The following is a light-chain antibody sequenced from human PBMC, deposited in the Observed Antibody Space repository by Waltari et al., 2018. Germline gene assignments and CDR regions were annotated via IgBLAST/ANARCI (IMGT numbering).Light chain of an antibody. J-gene: IGKJ3*01. CDR3: XXSSSLPFT. CDR2: FSS. Sequence: EIVLTQSPDFQSVTPKEKVTITCRASQSIGSSLHWYQQKPDQSPKLLIKFSSQAISGVPSRFSGSGSWTDFTLTITSLEAEDAATXXXXXSSSLPFTFGPGTKVDIK. CDR1: QSIGSS. V-gene: IGKV6-21*02.